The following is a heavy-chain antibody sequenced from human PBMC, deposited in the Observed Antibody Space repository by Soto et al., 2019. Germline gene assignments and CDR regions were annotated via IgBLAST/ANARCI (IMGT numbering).Heavy chain of an antibody. CDR2: INPNSGGT. Sequence: ASGKVCCKASGDVFTCHYMDWVLQAPGQELGWMGRINPNSGGTNYAQKFQGRVTMTRDTSISTAYTELSSLRSDDTAVYYCAREYDVWSGYGPKFDPWGQGTLVTSPQ. D-gene: IGHD3-3*01. V-gene: IGHV1-2*06. CDR1: GDVFTCHY. J-gene: IGHJ5*02. CDR3: AREYDVWSGYGPKFDP.